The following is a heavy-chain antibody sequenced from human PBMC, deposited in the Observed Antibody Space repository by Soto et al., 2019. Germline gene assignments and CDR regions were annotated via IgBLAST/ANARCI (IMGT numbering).Heavy chain of an antibody. CDR1: GYTCTNYA. J-gene: IGHJ6*02. D-gene: IGHD3-3*01. V-gene: IGHV1-3*01. CDR2: INAGNRIT. Sequence: ASVKVSCKASGYTCTNYAIYWVRQAPGQGLEWMGWINAGNRITEYSQKLHGRVTITRDTSASTAYMELSSLRSEDTAVYYCATGKRFYYYGMDVWGQGTTVTVSS. CDR3: ATGKRFYYYGMDV.